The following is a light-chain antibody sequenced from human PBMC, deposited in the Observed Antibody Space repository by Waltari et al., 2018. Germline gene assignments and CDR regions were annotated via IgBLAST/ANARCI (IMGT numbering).Light chain of an antibody. CDR3: QETYRSPRT. Sequence: DIQMTQSPSSLSASVGDRVTITCRASKNIRNYLHWYQQKPGKAPKLLIYAASSLQSGVPSRFNGSGSGTDFTFTISSLQPEDFATYYCQETYRSPRTFGQGTKVDIK. CDR2: AAS. V-gene: IGKV1-39*01. J-gene: IGKJ1*01. CDR1: KNIRNY.